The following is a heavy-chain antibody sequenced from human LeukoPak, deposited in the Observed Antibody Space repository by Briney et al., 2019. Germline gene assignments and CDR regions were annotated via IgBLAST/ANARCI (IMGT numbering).Heavy chain of an antibody. CDR2: IHPNSGAT. CDR3: ATGGYSKSMYWFDP. Sequence: ASVKVSCKASGYTFTGYYLHWVRQAPGQGLEWMGRIHPNSGATNSAQKFQGRVTMTEDTSTDTAYMELSSLRSEDTAVYYCATGGYSKSMYWFDPWGQGTLVTVSS. CDR1: GYTFTGYY. D-gene: IGHD3-22*01. V-gene: IGHV1-2*06. J-gene: IGHJ5*02.